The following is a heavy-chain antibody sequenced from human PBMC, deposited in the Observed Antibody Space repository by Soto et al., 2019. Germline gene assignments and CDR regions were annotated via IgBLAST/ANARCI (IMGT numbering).Heavy chain of an antibody. V-gene: IGHV1-69*12. D-gene: IGHD2-2*01. J-gene: IGHJ6*02. CDR1: GGTFSSYA. Sequence: QVQLVQSGAEVKKPGSSVKVSCKASGGTFSSYAISWVRQAPGQGLEWMGGIIPIFGTADYAQKFQGRGTITVDESTGTDYMELSSLRSEDTAVYYCASHSSLRGYCISTSCYGYYYGMDVWGQGTTVTVSS. CDR2: IIPIFGTA. CDR3: ASHSSLRGYCISTSCYGYYYGMDV.